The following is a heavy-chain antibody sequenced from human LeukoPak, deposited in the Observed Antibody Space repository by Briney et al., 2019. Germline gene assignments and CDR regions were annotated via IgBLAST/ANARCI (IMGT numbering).Heavy chain of an antibody. J-gene: IGHJ4*02. Sequence: GGSLRLSCAASGLTFSSYWMSWVRQAPGKGLQWVANIKQDGSEKYYVDSVKGRFTISRDNAKNSLYLQMNSLRAEDTAVYYCARERPRRYFDYWGQGTLFTVSS. CDR1: GLTFSSYW. CDR2: IKQDGSEK. V-gene: IGHV3-7*01. CDR3: ARERPRRYFDY.